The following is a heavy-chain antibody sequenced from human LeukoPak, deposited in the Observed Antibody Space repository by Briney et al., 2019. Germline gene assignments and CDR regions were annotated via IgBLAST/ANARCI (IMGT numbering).Heavy chain of an antibody. CDR3: ARDQLPDYDILTGYYIWGFDY. J-gene: IGHJ4*02. V-gene: IGHV1-69*04. CDR1: GGTFSSYA. D-gene: IGHD3-9*01. Sequence: ASVKVSCKASGGTFSSYAISWVRQAPGQGLEWMGRIIPILGIANYAQKFQGRVTITADKSTSTAYMELSSLRSEDTAVYYCARDQLPDYDILTGYYIWGFDYWGQGTLVTVSS. CDR2: IIPILGIA.